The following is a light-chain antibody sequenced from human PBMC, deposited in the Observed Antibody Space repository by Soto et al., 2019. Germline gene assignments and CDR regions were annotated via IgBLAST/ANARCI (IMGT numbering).Light chain of an antibody. J-gene: IGKJ2*01. CDR3: QQRYNRYT. CDR1: QSISSY. CDR2: DAS. V-gene: IGKV3-11*01. Sequence: EIVLPQSPATLSLSPGERTTLSCRASQSISSYLAWFQQKPGQAPRLLIYDASSRATGIPARFSGSGSGTDFTLTISSVESEDSAAYYCQQRYNRYTFGQGTKLESK.